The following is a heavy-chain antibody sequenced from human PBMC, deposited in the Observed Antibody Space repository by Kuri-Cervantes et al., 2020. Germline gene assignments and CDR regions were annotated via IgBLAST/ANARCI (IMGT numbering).Heavy chain of an antibody. V-gene: IGHV1-8*02. D-gene: IGHD2-21*02. CDR2: MNPNSDNT. CDR3: AKDRKPTAINAFDI. CDR1: GYTFTSYD. Sequence: ASVKVSCKASGYTFTSYDINWVRQAAGQGLEWMGWMNPNSDNTGYAQKFQGRVTMTKNTSIHTAYMELNSLRSEDTALYYCAKDRKPTAINAFDIWGQGTMVTVSS. J-gene: IGHJ3*02.